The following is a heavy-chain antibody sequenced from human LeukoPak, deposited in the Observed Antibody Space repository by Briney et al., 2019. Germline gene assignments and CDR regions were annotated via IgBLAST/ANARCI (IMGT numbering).Heavy chain of an antibody. Sequence: SQTLSLTCAVSGGSISSGGYSWSWIRQPPGKGLEWIGEINHSGSTNYNPSLKSRVTTSADTSKNQFSLKLTSVTAADTAVYYCARGRSAYDSSAYYYGNWGQGILVTVSS. J-gene: IGHJ4*02. V-gene: IGHV4-30-2*01. D-gene: IGHD3-22*01. CDR1: GGSISSGGYS. CDR2: INHSGST. CDR3: ARGRSAYDSSAYYYGN.